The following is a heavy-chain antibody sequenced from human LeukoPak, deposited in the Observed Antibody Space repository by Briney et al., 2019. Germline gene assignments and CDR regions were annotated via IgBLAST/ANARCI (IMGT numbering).Heavy chain of an antibody. CDR3: ARARATGALNYFDY. D-gene: IGHD6-6*01. V-gene: IGHV3-21*01. CDR2: ISTSSSYI. CDR1: GFTFSSYS. Sequence: SGGSLRLSCAASGFTFSSYSMNWVRQAPGKGLEWVSFISTSSSYIHNADSVKGRFTISRDNAENSLYLQMNSLRAEDTAVYYCARARATGALNYFDYWGQGTLVTVSS. J-gene: IGHJ4*02.